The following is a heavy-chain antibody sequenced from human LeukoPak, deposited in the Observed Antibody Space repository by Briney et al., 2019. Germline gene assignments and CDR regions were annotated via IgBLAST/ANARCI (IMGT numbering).Heavy chain of an antibody. V-gene: IGHV4-39*07. Sequence: SETLSLTCTVSGGSISSSSYYWGWIRQPPGKGLEWIGEINHSGSTSYNPSLKSRVTISVDTSKNQFSLKLSSVTAADTAVYYCARGVSYYGSGSYYNWIDYWGQGTLVTVSS. CDR2: INHSGST. D-gene: IGHD3-10*01. CDR1: GGSISSSSYY. J-gene: IGHJ4*02. CDR3: ARGVSYYGSGSYYNWIDY.